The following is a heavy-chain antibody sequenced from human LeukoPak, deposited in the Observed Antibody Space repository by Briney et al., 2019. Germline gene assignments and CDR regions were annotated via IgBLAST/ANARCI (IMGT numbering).Heavy chain of an antibody. J-gene: IGHJ4*02. V-gene: IGHV3-23*01. D-gene: IGHD3-9*01. Sequence: GGSLRLSCAASGFTFSSYAMSWVRQAPGKGLEWVSAISGSGGSTYYADSVKGRCTNSRANPKTTLYLQMNRLRAEDTAVYYCAKEGYYDILTGYQAYYFDYWGQGTLVTVSS. CDR1: GFTFSSYA. CDR3: AKEGYYDILTGYQAYYFDY. CDR2: ISGSGGST.